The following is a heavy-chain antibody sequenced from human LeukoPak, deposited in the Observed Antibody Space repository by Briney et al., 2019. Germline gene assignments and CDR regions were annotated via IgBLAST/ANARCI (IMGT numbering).Heavy chain of an antibody. CDR2: IIPIFSTA. V-gene: IGHV1-69*06. CDR3: ARGRYSSSDYYYYYMDV. CDR1: GYTFTSYG. D-gene: IGHD6-6*01. Sequence: SVKVSCKASGYTFTSYGISWVRQAPGQGLEWMGGIIPIFSTANYAQKFQGRVTITADKSTSTAYMELSSLRSEDTAVYYCARGRYSSSDYYYYYMDVWGKGTTVTVSS. J-gene: IGHJ6*03.